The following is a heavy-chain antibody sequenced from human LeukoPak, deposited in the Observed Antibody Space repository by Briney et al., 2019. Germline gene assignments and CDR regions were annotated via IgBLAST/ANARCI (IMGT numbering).Heavy chain of an antibody. CDR1: GFTFSSYA. J-gene: IGHJ4*02. V-gene: IGHV3-30-3*01. D-gene: IGHD3-10*01. Sequence: GGSLRLSCAASGFTFSSYAMHWVRQAPGKGLEWVAVISYDGSNKYYADSVKGRFTISRDNSKNTLYLQMNSLRAEDTAVYYCARDDLGSLDYWGQGTLVTVSS. CDR3: ARDDLGSLDY. CDR2: ISYDGSNK.